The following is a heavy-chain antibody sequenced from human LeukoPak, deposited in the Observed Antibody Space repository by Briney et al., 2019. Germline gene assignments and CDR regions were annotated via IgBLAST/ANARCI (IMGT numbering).Heavy chain of an antibody. V-gene: IGHV4-39*01. CDR3: ARHPSTSEVSYYFDY. CDR1: GGSISSSSYY. CDR2: IYYSGST. Sequence: SETLSLTCTVSGGSISSSSYYWGWIRQPPGKGLEWIGSIYYSGSTYYNPSLKSRVTISVDTSKNQFSLKLSSVTAADTAVYYCARHPSTSEVSYYFDYWGQGTLVTVSS. J-gene: IGHJ4*02. D-gene: IGHD2-2*01.